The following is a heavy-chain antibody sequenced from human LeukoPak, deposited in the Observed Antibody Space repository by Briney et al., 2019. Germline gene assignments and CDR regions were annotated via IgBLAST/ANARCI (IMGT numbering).Heavy chain of an antibody. Sequence: GGSLRLSCAASGFTFSSYGMHWVRQAPGKGLEWVAFIRYDGSNKYYADSVKGRFTISRDNSKNTLYLQVNSLRAEDTAVYYCAKSGSLSHSFDYWGQGTLVTVSS. D-gene: IGHD3-16*02. CDR3: AKSGSLSHSFDY. CDR2: IRYDGSNK. V-gene: IGHV3-30*02. J-gene: IGHJ4*02. CDR1: GFTFSSYG.